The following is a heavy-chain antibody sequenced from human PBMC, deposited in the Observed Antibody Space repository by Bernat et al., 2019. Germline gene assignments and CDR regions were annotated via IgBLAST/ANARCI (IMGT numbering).Heavy chain of an antibody. CDR3: AREGGYSYGYSGSFDY. Sequence: QVQLVESGGGVVQPGRSLRLSCAASGFTFSSYAMHWVRQAPGKGLEWVAVISYDGSNKYYVDSVKGRFTISRDNSKNTLYLQMNSLRAEDTAVYYCAREGGYSYGYSGSFDYWGQGTLVTVSS. V-gene: IGHV3-30-3*01. CDR1: GFTFSSYA. D-gene: IGHD5-18*01. CDR2: ISYDGSNK. J-gene: IGHJ4*02.